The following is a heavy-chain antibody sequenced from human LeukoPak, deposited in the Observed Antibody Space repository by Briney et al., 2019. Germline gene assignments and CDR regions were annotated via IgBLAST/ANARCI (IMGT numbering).Heavy chain of an antibody. CDR1: GDSTSNSIL. Sequence: PSETLSLTCAVSGDSTSNSILWSWVRQPPGKGLEWIGEMYRSGTAHYNPSLKSRVTILIDNSKNQLSLELTSVTAADTAVYYCACSFDWLPLSAYWGQGTLVTVSS. J-gene: IGHJ4*02. CDR2: MYRSGTA. V-gene: IGHV4-4*02. CDR3: ACSFDWLPLSAY. D-gene: IGHD3-9*01.